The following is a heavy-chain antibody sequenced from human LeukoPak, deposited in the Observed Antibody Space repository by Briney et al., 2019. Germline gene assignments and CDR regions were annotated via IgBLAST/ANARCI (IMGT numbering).Heavy chain of an antibody. CDR1: GGSVSSSSYY. Sequence: PSETLSLTCTVSGGSVSSSSYYWSWIRQPPGKGLEWIGYIYYSGSTNYNPSLKSRVTISVDTSKNQFSLKLSSVTAADTAVYYCASTAAKSENYDSSGYHFDYWGQGTLVTVSS. CDR2: IYYSGST. V-gene: IGHV4-61*01. J-gene: IGHJ4*02. D-gene: IGHD3-22*01. CDR3: ASTAAKSENYDSSGYHFDY.